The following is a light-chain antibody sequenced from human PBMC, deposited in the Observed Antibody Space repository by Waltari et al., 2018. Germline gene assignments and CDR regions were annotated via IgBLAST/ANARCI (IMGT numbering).Light chain of an antibody. CDR2: DAT. V-gene: IGKV1-33*01. J-gene: IGKJ4*01. CDR1: QDLGNF. CDR3: PPYDYRPPT. Sequence: DIQMTQSPSSLSASVGDRVTLICQASQDLGNFVNWYQQKPGEAPRILINDATRLEPGVPSMFSGSASWAEFTLTISSLQPVDVATDYCPPYDYRPPTFGGGTKVEI.